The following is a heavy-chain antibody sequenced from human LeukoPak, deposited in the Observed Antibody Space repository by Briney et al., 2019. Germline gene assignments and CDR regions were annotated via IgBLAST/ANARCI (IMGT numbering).Heavy chain of an antibody. V-gene: IGHV3-7*03. J-gene: IGHJ4*02. Sequence: GGSLRLSCAASGFTFSSYWMNWARQAPGKGLEWVASINHNGNVNYYVDSVKGRFTISRDNSKNTLYLQMNSLRAEDTAVYYCASIGRYWGQGTLVTVSS. CDR3: ASIGRY. CDR2: INHNGNVN. CDR1: GFTFSSYW. D-gene: IGHD1-26*01.